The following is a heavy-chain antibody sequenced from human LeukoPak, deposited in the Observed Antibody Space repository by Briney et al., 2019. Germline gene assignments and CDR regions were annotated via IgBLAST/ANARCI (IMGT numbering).Heavy chain of an antibody. Sequence: SQTLSLTCTVSGGSISSGGYYWSWIRQHPGKGLEWIGYIYYSGSTYYNPSLKSRVTISVDTSKNQFSLKLSSVTAADTAVYCCARAVGSSWQFDYWGQGTLVTVSS. V-gene: IGHV4-31*03. J-gene: IGHJ4*02. CDR3: ARAVGSSWQFDY. D-gene: IGHD6-13*01. CDR2: IYYSGST. CDR1: GGSISSGGYY.